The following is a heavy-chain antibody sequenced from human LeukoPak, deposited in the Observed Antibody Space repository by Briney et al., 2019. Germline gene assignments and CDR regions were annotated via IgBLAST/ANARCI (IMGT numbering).Heavy chain of an antibody. CDR3: ARDAGYSYAEGGGWFDP. D-gene: IGHD5-18*01. V-gene: IGHV4-31*03. CDR1: GGSISSGGYY. J-gene: IGHJ5*02. Sequence: SQTLSLTCTVSGGSISSGGYYWSWIRQHPGKGLEWIVYIYYSGSTYYNPSLKSRVTISVDTSKNQFSLKLSSVTAADTAVYYCARDAGYSYAEGGGWFDPWGQGTLVTVSS. CDR2: IYYSGST.